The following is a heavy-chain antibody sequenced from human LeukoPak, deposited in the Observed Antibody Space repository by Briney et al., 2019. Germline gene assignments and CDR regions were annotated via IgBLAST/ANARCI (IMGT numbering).Heavy chain of an antibody. CDR2: INHSGST. CDR3: AREYSSGWGTRSAFDY. CDR1: GGSFSGYH. J-gene: IGHJ4*02. V-gene: IGHV4-34*01. D-gene: IGHD6-19*01. Sequence: SETLSLTCAVYGGSFSGYHWSWIRQPPGKGPEWIGEINHSGSTNYNPSLKSRVTISVDTSKNQFSLKLSSVTAADTAVYYCAREYSSGWGTRSAFDYWGQGTLVTVSS.